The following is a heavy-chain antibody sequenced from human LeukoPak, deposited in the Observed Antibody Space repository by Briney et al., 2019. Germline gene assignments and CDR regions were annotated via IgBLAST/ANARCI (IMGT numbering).Heavy chain of an antibody. D-gene: IGHD3-3*01. J-gene: IGHJ3*02. CDR2: ISSSSSYI. Sequence: GGSLRLSCAASGFTFSSYSMNWVRQAPGKGLEWVSSISSSSSYIYYADSVKGRFTISRDNAKNSLYLQINSLRDEDTAVYYCARDLGGDYEIWCGYYTGGNAFYIWGQGTMVTVSS. CDR3: ARDLGGDYEIWCGYYTGGNAFYI. CDR1: GFTFSSYS. V-gene: IGHV3-21*01.